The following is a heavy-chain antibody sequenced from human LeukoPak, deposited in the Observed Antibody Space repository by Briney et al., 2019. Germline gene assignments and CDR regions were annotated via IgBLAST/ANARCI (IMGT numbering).Heavy chain of an antibody. CDR2: IYYRGST. D-gene: IGHD4-23*01. CDR1: GGSISSSSYY. V-gene: IGHV4-39*07. Sequence: SETLSLTCTVSGGSISSSSYYWGWIRQPPGKGLEWIESIYYRGSTYYNPSLKRRVTISVDTSKNQFSLRLSSVTAADTAVYYCARDGDYGGKANAFYIWGQGTMVTVSS. CDR3: ARDGDYGGKANAFYI. J-gene: IGHJ3*02.